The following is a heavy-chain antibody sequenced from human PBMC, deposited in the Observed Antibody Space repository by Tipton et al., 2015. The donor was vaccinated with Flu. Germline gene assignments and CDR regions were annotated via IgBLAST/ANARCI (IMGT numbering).Heavy chain of an antibody. V-gene: IGHV3-72*01. D-gene: IGHD3-16*01. J-gene: IGHJ3*02. CDR1: GFTFSDYY. CDR2: TRNKANSYTT. CDR3: ARVGGGDAFDI. Sequence: GSLRLSCAASGFTFSDYYMSWVRQAPGKGLEWVGRTRNKANSYTTEYAASVKGRFTISRDDSKNSLYLQMNSLKTEDTAVYYCARVGGGDAFDIWGQGTMVTVSS.